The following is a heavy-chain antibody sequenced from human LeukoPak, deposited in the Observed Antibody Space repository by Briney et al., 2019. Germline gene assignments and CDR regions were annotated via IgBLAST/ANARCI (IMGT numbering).Heavy chain of an antibody. CDR2: ISSDGSNR. V-gene: IGHV3-30*04. J-gene: IGHJ4*02. Sequence: GGSLRLFCAASGFTFDSYAIHWVRQAPGKGLEWVAVISSDGSNRFYADSVKGRFSISRHNSKKTLYLQMNSLRVEDSAVYFCARDQLAYSGYDTLFAYWGQGTLVTVSS. D-gene: IGHD5-12*01. CDR3: ARDQLAYSGYDTLFAY. CDR1: GFTFDSYA.